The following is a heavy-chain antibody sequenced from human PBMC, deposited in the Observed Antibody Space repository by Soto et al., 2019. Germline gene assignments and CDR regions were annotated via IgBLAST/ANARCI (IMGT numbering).Heavy chain of an antibody. CDR3: ARGGYYYASSGYYYYYRYFDL. CDR2: MNPNSGNT. V-gene: IGHV1-8*01. J-gene: IGHJ2*01. CDR1: GYTFTSYD. Sequence: ASVKVSCKASGYTFTSYDINWVRQATGQGLEWMGWMNPNSGNTGYAQKFQGRVTMTRNTSISTAYMELSSLRSEDTAVYYCARGGYYYASSGYYYYYRYFDLWGRGTLVPVSS. D-gene: IGHD3-22*01.